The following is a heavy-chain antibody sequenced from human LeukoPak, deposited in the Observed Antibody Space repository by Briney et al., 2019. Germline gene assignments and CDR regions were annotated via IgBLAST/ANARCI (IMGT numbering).Heavy chain of an antibody. V-gene: IGHV1-2*02. CDR2: INPNSGGT. J-gene: IGHJ4*02. D-gene: IGHD1-1*01. Sequence: ASVKVSCKASGYTFTGYYVHWVRQAPGQGLEWMGWINPNSGGTSYAQKFQGRVTMTRDTSISTAYMELSRLRFDDTAVYHCAREFFGLEPLHFDYWGQGTLVTVSS. CDR1: GYTFTGYY. CDR3: AREFFGLEPLHFDY.